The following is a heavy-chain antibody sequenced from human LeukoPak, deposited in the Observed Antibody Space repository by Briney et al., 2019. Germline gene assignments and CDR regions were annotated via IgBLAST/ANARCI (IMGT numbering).Heavy chain of an antibody. D-gene: IGHD6-19*01. CDR1: GFTFSSYW. CDR3: ARDGVQWLVEYYFDY. Sequence: GGSLRLSCAASGFTFSSYWMHWVRQAPGKGLVWVSRINSDGSSTSYADSVKGRFTISRDNSKNTLYLQMNSLRAEDTAVYYCARDGVQWLVEYYFDYWGQGTLVTVSS. V-gene: IGHV3-74*01. CDR2: INSDGSST. J-gene: IGHJ4*02.